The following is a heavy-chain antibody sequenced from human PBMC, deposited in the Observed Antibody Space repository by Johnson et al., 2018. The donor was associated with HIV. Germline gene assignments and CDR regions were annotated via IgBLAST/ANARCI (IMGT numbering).Heavy chain of an antibody. CDR3: AKIAAAGTYDAFDI. CDR2: ISYDGSNK. Sequence: QVQLVESGGGVVQPGRSLRLSCAASGFSFSSHGMHWVRQAPGKGLEWVAVISYDGSNKYYADSVKGRFTISRDNSKNTLYLQMNSLRAEDTAVYYCAKIAAAGTYDAFDIWGQGTMVTVSS. J-gene: IGHJ3*02. V-gene: IGHV3-30*18. D-gene: IGHD6-13*01. CDR1: GFSFSSHG.